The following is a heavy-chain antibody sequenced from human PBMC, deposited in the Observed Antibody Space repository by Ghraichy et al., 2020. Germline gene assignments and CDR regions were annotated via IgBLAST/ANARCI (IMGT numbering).Heavy chain of an antibody. CDR2: IYYSGST. V-gene: IGHV4-59*01. Sequence: SQTLSLTCTVSGGSISSYYWSWIRQPPGKGLEWIGYIYYSGSTNYNPSLKSRVTISVDTSKNQFSLKLSSVTAADTAVYYCARLYCSSTSCHFQHWGQGTLVTVSS. CDR1: GGSISSYY. D-gene: IGHD2-2*01. CDR3: ARLYCSSTSCHFQH. J-gene: IGHJ1*01.